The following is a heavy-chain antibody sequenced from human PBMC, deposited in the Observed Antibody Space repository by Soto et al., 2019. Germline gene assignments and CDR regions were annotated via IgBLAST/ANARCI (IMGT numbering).Heavy chain of an antibody. Sequence: QVQLIPSGAEVKTSGSSVKVSCKALGGPSNNYGDSWVRQAPGQGLEWMGGIVPVFGTANYAPKFQGRLRITADDSTRTVNMELRSLTSVDTAVYYCAKLQGSGSYYDDDNWGQGTLVTVSS. D-gene: IGHD3-10*01. V-gene: IGHV1-69*01. CDR3: AKLQGSGSYYDDDN. CDR2: IVPVFGTA. J-gene: IGHJ4*02. CDR1: GGPSNNYG.